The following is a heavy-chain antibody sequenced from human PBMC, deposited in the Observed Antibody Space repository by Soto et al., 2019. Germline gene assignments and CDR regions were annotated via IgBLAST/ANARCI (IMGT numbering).Heavy chain of an antibody. CDR1: GFTFSSYS. Sequence: GGSLRLSCAASGFTFSSYSMNWVRQAPGKGLEWVSSISSSSSYIYYADSVKGRFTISRDNAKNSLYLQMSSLRAEDTAVYYCARDRQGYYDSSGYYASGYYYGMDVWGQGTTVTVSS. V-gene: IGHV3-21*01. J-gene: IGHJ6*02. CDR2: ISSSSSYI. D-gene: IGHD3-22*01. CDR3: ARDRQGYYDSSGYYASGYYYGMDV.